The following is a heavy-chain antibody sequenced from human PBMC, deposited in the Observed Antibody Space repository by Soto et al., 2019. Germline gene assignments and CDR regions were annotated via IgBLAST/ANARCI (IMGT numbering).Heavy chain of an antibody. CDR2: IIPIFGTA. Sequence: QVQLVQSGAEVKKPGSSVKVSCKASGGTFSSYAMSWVRQAPGQGLEWMGGIIPIFGTANYAQKFQGRVTITADESTSTAYMELSSLRSEDTAVYYCARDRQWCSSGWQYFDYWGQGTLVTVSS. V-gene: IGHV1-69*01. CDR1: GGTFSSYA. CDR3: ARDRQWCSSGWQYFDY. J-gene: IGHJ4*02. D-gene: IGHD6-19*01.